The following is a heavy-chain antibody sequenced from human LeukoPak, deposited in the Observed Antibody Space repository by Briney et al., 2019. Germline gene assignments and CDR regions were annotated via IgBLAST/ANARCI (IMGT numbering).Heavy chain of an antibody. D-gene: IGHD2-2*01. Sequence: GASVTVSCKASGYTFTGYYMHWVRQAPGQGLEWMGWINPNSGGTNYAQKFQGRVTMTRDTSISTAYMELSRLRSDDTAVYYCARRGPYCSSTSCYVDYWGQGTLVTVSS. J-gene: IGHJ4*02. CDR2: INPNSGGT. CDR3: ARRGPYCSSTSCYVDY. CDR1: GYTFTGYY. V-gene: IGHV1-2*02.